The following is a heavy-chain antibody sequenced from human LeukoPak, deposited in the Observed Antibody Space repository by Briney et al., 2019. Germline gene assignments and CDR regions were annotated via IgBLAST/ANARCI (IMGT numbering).Heavy chain of an antibody. CDR1: GFTFDDYA. Sequence: PGGPLRLSCAASGFTFDDYAMHWVRQAPGKGLEWVSLISGDGGSTYYADSVKGRFTISRDNSKNSLYLQMNSLRTEDTALYYCAKSAAGTTIYYGMDVWGQGTTVTVSS. CDR3: AKSAAGTTIYYGMDV. J-gene: IGHJ6*02. V-gene: IGHV3-43*02. D-gene: IGHD6-13*01. CDR2: ISGDGGST.